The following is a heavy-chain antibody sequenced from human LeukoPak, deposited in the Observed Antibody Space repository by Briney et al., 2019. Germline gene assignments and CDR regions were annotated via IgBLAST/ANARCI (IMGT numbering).Heavy chain of an antibody. V-gene: IGHV3-48*03. D-gene: IGHD3-22*01. J-gene: IGHJ4*02. Sequence: GGSLRLSCAASGFTFSSYEMNWVRQAPGKGLEWVSYISSSGSTIYYADSVKGRFTISRDNAKNSLYLQMNSLRAEDTAVYYCARDVSYYYDSSGYYLYWGQGTLVTVSS. CDR3: ARDVSYYYDSSGYYLY. CDR1: GFTFSSYE. CDR2: ISSSGSTI.